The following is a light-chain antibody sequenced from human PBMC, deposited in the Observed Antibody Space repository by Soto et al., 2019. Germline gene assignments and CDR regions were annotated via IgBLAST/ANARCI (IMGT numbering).Light chain of an antibody. CDR3: QEYNNWPQYT. Sequence: EILMTQSPASLSVSPGERATLSCRASQSVYSSLAWYQQKPGQAPRLIIYGASIRATGVPTRFSGSGSRTDLALTISSLQSEDFAVYYCQEYNNWPQYTFGQGTKLEMK. CDR2: GAS. V-gene: IGKV3-15*01. CDR1: QSVYSS. J-gene: IGKJ2*01.